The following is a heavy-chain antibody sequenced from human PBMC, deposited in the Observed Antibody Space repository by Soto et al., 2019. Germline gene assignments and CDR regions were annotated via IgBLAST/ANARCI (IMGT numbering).Heavy chain of an antibody. Sequence: WASVKVSCKASGGTFSSYAISWVRQAPGQGLEWMGGIIPIFGTANYAQKFQGRVTITADESTSTAYMELSSLRSEDTAVYYCARDDCSSTSCYTPYYYYGMDVWGQGTTVTVSS. D-gene: IGHD2-2*02. CDR3: ARDDCSSTSCYTPYYYYGMDV. V-gene: IGHV1-69*13. CDR2: IIPIFGTA. CDR1: GGTFSSYA. J-gene: IGHJ6*02.